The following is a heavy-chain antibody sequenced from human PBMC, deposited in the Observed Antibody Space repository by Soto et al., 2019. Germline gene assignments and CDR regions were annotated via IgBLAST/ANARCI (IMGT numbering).Heavy chain of an antibody. CDR3: ARDPPPPDY. CDR1: GYTFASYA. J-gene: IGHJ4*02. Sequence: QVQLVQSGAEVKKPGASVKVSCKASGYTFASYAISWMRQAPGQGLEWMGWISAYNGNTNYAQKLQGRVTMTTHTSTRTAYMERRSLRSDDTAVYYCARDPPPPDYWGPGTLVTGSS. CDR2: ISAYNGNT. V-gene: IGHV1-18*01.